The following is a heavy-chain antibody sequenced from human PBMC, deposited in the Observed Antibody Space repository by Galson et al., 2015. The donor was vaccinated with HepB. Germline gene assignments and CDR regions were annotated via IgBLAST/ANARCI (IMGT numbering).Heavy chain of an antibody. CDR1: GYTFTSYY. D-gene: IGHD3-3*01. CDR3: ARDAVSDVRWSGYFDY. Sequence: SVKVSCKASGYTFTSYYMHWVRQAPGQGLEWMGIINPSGGSTSYAQKFQGRVTMTRDTSTSTVYMELSSLRSEDTAVYYCARDAVSDVRWSGYFDYWGQGTLVTVSS. J-gene: IGHJ4*02. CDR2: INPSGGST. V-gene: IGHV1-46*01.